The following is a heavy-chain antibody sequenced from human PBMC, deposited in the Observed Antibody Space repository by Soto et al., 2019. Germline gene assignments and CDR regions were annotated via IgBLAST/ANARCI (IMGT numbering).Heavy chain of an antibody. J-gene: IGHJ6*02. CDR1: GFTFSSYW. CDR2: INSDGSST. V-gene: IGHV3-74*01. Sequence: PGGSLRLSCAASGFTFSSYWMHWVRQAPGKGLVWVSRINSDGSSTSYADSVKGRFTISRDNAKNTLYLQMNSLRAEDTAVYYCATLKIPALMFDYYGMDVWGQGTTVTAP. CDR3: ATLKIPALMFDYYGMDV. D-gene: IGHD2-8*01.